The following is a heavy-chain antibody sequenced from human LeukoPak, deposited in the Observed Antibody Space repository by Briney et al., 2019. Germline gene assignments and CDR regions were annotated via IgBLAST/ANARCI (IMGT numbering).Heavy chain of an antibody. CDR2: IYYSGST. J-gene: IGHJ6*02. CDR1: GGSISSYY. V-gene: IGHV4-59*01. D-gene: IGHD3-3*01. CDR3: ARRKGFLGTYGMDV. Sequence: SETLSLTCAVSGGSISSYYWSWIRQPPGKGLEWIGYIYYSGSTNYNPSLKSRVTISVDTSKNQFSLKLSSVTAADTAVYYCARRKGFLGTYGMDVWGQGTTVTVSS.